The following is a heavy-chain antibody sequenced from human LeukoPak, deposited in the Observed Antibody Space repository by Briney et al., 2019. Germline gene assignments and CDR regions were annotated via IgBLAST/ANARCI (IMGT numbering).Heavy chain of an antibody. CDR1: GVSMSSYS. V-gene: IGHV4-59*01. J-gene: IGHJ4*02. CDR3: ARGVRWNDY. D-gene: IGHD4-23*01. Sequence: SETLSLTCTVSGVSMSSYSWSWIRQPPGKGLEWIGYIYYSVTTNYNPSLKSRANISVDKSKNQFSLRLSSMTAADTAVYYCARGVRWNDYWGQGTLVTVSS. CDR2: IYYSVTT.